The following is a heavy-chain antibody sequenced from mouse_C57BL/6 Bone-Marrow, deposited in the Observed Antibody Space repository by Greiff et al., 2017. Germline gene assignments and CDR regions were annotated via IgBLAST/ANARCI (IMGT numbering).Heavy chain of an antibody. CDR1: GFTFSSYG. CDR2: ISSGGSYT. CDR3: AKPWFAY. J-gene: IGHJ3*01. Sequence: EVKLVESGGDLVKPGGSLKLSCAASGFTFSSYGMSWVRQTPDKRLEWVATISSGGSYTYYPDSEKGRFTISRDNAKNTLYLQMSSLKSEDTAMYYCAKPWFAYWGQGTLVTVSA. V-gene: IGHV5-6*01.